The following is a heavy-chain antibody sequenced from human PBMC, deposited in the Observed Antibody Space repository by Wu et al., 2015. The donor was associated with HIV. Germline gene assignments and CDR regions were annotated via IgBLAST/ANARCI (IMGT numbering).Heavy chain of an antibody. D-gene: IGHD2-2*01. V-gene: IGHV1-69*12. CDR2: IIPIFGTA. Sequence: QVQLVQSGAEVKKPGSSVKVSCKASGGTFSSYAISWVRQAPGQGLEWMGGIIPIFGTANYAQKFQGRVTITADESTSTAYMELSSLRSEDTAVYYCARVSRVVPAASLWVVPTPWGQGTLVHRLL. J-gene: IGHJ5*02. CDR1: GGTFSSYA. CDR3: ARVSRVVPAASLWVVPTP.